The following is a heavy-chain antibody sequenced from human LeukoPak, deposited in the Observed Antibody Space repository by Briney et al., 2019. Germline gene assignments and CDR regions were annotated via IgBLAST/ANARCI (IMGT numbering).Heavy chain of an antibody. Sequence: PSETLSLTCTVSGGSISSSSYYWGWIRRPPGKGLEWIGSIYYSGSTYYNPSLKSRVTISVDTSKNQFSLKLSSVTAADTAVYYCARHDYTQNRGSTVISDYWGQGTLVTVSS. J-gene: IGHJ4*02. CDR2: IYYSGST. CDR1: GGSISSSSYY. D-gene: IGHD4-17*01. V-gene: IGHV4-39*01. CDR3: ARHDYTQNRGSTVISDY.